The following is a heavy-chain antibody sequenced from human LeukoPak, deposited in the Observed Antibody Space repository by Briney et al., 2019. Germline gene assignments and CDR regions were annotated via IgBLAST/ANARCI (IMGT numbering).Heavy chain of an antibody. V-gene: IGHV3-30-3*01. Sequence: GGSLRLSFAASGFTFSSYAMHCVRQTPGRGLEWVAVISYDGSNKYYADSVKGRFTISRDNAKNSLYLQMNSLRAEDTAVYYCARARITETRYYYYGMDVWGQGTTVTVSS. D-gene: IGHD3-10*01. J-gene: IGHJ6*02. CDR2: ISYDGSNK. CDR3: ARARITETRYYYYGMDV. CDR1: GFTFSSYA.